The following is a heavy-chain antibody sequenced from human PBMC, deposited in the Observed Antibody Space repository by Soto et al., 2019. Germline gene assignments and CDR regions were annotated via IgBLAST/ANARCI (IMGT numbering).Heavy chain of an antibody. CDR3: AHRLGGYTWNDGYFAF. J-gene: IGHJ4*02. Sequence: QITLEESGPTLVKPTQTLTLTCTFSGFSLTTRPVGVGWIRQAPGKALEWLVVIYWDDDKRYSPSLRSRLTITKVTSKNQVVLTMTDMDPVDTATYYCAHRLGGYTWNDGYFAFWGQGILVTVSS. V-gene: IGHV2-5*02. CDR1: GFSLTTRPVG. D-gene: IGHD5-12*01. CDR2: IYWDDDK.